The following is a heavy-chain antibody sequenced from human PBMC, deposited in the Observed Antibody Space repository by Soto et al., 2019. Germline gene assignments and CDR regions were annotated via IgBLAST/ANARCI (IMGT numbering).Heavy chain of an antibody. J-gene: IGHJ6*02. V-gene: IGHV3-48*02. CDR1: GFTFSSYS. D-gene: IGHD3-10*01. Sequence: EVQLVESGGGLVQPGGSLRLSCAASGFTFSSYSMNWVRQAPGKGLEWVSYISSSSSTIYYADSVKGRFTISRDNAKNSLYLQMNSLRDEDTAVYYCARDLWGSGIGVYYYYYGMDVWGQGTTVTVSS. CDR3: ARDLWGSGIGVYYYYYGMDV. CDR2: ISSSSSTI.